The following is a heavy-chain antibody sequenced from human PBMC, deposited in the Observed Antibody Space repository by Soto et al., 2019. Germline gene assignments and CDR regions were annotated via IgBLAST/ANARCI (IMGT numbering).Heavy chain of an antibody. V-gene: IGHV1-69*12. CDR1: GGTFSTYA. D-gene: IGHD5-18*01. CDR2: IIPMFGTA. CDR3: ASGIQLWLRRINTGYSG. J-gene: IGHJ4*02. Sequence: QVQLVQSGAEVKKPESSVKVSCKAPGGTFSTYAISWVRQAPGQGLEWMGGIIPMFGTANYAQRFQDRVTITADESTNTVYMGLRRLRSEDTAVYFCASGIQLWLRRINTGYSGWGQGTLVTVSS.